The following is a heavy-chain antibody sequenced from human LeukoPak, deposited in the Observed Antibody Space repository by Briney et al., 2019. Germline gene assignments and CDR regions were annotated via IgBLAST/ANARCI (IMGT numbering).Heavy chain of an antibody. CDR3: ARAIRDIVVVVAYYMDV. Sequence: SQTLSLTCTVSGGSISSGSYDWYWIRQPPGKGLEWIGSIYYSGSTYYNPSLKSRVTISVDTSKNQFSLKLSSVTAADTAVYYCARAIRDIVVVVAYYMDVWGKGTTVTVSS. CDR2: IYYSGST. D-gene: IGHD2-15*01. J-gene: IGHJ6*03. V-gene: IGHV4-39*07. CDR1: GGSISSGSYD.